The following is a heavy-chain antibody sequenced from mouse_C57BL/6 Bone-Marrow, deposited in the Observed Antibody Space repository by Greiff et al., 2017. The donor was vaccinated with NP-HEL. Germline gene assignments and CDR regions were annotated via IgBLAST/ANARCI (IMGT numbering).Heavy chain of an antibody. CDR1: GYTFTSYW. Sequence: QVQLQQPGAELVKPGASVKMSCKASGYTFTSYWITWVKQRPGQGLEWIGDIYPGSGSTNYNEKFKSKATLTVDTSSSTAYMQLSSLTSEDSAVYYCARPYYSNYDFDYWGQGTTLTVSS. D-gene: IGHD2-5*01. V-gene: IGHV1-55*01. J-gene: IGHJ2*01. CDR2: IYPGSGST. CDR3: ARPYYSNYDFDY.